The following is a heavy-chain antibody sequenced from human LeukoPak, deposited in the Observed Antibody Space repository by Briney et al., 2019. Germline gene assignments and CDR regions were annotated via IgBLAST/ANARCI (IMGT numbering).Heavy chain of an antibody. CDR2: MSYDGSDK. Sequence: GGSLGLSCAASGFTFSKNAMHWVRQAPGKGLEWVAVMSYDGSDKYYADSVKGRFTISRDNSKNTLYLQMNSLKIEDTAVYYCARDPLWSGYFPGFDYWGQGTLVTVSS. D-gene: IGHD3-3*01. CDR3: ARDPLWSGYFPGFDY. V-gene: IGHV3-30*04. J-gene: IGHJ4*02. CDR1: GFTFSKNA.